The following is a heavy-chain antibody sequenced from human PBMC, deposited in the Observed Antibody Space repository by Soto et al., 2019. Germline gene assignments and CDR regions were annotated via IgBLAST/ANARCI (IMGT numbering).Heavy chain of an antibody. J-gene: IGHJ5*02. D-gene: IGHD1-7*01. CDR2: IYHSGYT. CDR1: GGSISSGGYA. Sequence: QMRLQESGSGLVKPSQTLSLTCAVSGGSISSGGYAWNWIRQSPGKGLEWIGYIYHSGYTNYNPSLKNRATMSVDKSENQFSQTLSVVAASDTAVYYCASESLTGNYFDPCGQGTLVNVSS. CDR3: ASESLTGNYFDP. V-gene: IGHV4-30-2*06.